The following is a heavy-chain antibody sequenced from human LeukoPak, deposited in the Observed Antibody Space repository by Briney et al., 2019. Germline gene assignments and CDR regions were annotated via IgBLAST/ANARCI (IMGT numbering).Heavy chain of an antibody. CDR2: ISSSSSYI. J-gene: IGHJ4*02. V-gene: IGHV3-21*04. CDR3: AKVGVVAGTGLFDY. Sequence: GGSLRLSCAASGFTFSSYSMNWVRQAPGKGLEWVSSISSSSSYIYYADSVKGRFTISRDNAKNSLYLQMNSLRAEDTAVYYCAKVGVVAGTGLFDYWGQGTLVTVSS. D-gene: IGHD6-19*01. CDR1: GFTFSSYS.